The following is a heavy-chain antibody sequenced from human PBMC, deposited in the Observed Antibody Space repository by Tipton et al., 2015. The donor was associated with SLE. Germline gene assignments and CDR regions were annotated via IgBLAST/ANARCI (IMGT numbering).Heavy chain of an antibody. CDR2: ISFDGSNI. V-gene: IGHV3-30-3*01. J-gene: IGHJ4*02. CDR1: GFTFNTYA. Sequence: SLRLSCAASGFTFNTYAMHWVRQAPGKGLEWLTLISFDGSNIEYADSVKGRFTISRDNSKNTLYLQMNSLRAEDTAIYYCARDEPPLDYWGRGTLVTVSS. CDR3: ARDEPPLDY. D-gene: IGHD1-14*01.